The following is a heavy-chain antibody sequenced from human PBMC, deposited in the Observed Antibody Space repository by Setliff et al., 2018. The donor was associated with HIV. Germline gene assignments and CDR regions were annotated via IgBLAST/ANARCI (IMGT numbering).Heavy chain of an antibody. J-gene: IGHJ4*02. V-gene: IGHV3-15*01. D-gene: IGHD1-26*01. CDR3: TTDLGSGRFSWNNN. CDR2: IRNKKNGGTT. CDR1: GFTFSNAW. Sequence: GGSLRLSCAAAGFTFSNAWMTWVRQAPGKGLEWVARIRNKKNGGTTFYAAPVEGRFTISRDDSKNTLSLQMNSLKTEGTAIYYCTTDLGSGRFSWNNNWGQGTLVTVSS.